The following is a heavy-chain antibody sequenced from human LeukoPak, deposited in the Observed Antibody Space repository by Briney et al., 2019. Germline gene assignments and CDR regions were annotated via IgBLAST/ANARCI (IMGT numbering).Heavy chain of an antibody. D-gene: IGHD2-21*02. CDR3: ARDGLPVESDY. CDR1: GYTFTSYD. V-gene: IGHV1-69*04. Sequence: SVKVSCKASGYTFTSYDISWVRQAPGQGLEWMGRIIPILGIASYAQKFQGRVTITADKSTSTAYMELSSLRSEDTAVYYCARDGLPVESDYWGQGTLVTVSS. CDR2: IIPILGIA. J-gene: IGHJ4*02.